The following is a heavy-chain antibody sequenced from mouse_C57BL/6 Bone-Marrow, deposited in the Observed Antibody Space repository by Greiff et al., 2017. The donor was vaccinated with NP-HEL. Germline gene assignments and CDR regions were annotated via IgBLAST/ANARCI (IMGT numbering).Heavy chain of an antibody. CDR1: GFTFNTYA. CDR2: IRSKSSNYAT. CDR3: VRDDGYYGGFAY. J-gene: IGHJ3*01. D-gene: IGHD2-3*01. V-gene: IGHV10-3*01. Sequence: EVMLVESGGGLVQPKGSLKLSCAASGFTFNTYAMHWVRQAPGKGVEWVARIRSKSSNYATYYADSVKDRFTISRDDSQSMLYLQMNNLKTEDTAVYCCVRDDGYYGGFAYWGQGTLVTVSA.